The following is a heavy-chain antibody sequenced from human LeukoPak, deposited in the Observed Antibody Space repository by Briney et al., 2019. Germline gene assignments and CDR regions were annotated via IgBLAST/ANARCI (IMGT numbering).Heavy chain of an antibody. CDR3: AKDKGREGDY. CDR1: GLTFSNYG. J-gene: IGHJ4*02. D-gene: IGHD1-26*01. CDR2: ISSDGSEE. Sequence: GGSLRLSCAASGLTFSNYGMHWVRQAQGKGLEWVAVISSDGSEEYYADSVKGRFTISRDNSKNTLYLQMNSLRVEDTAVYYCAKDKGREGDYWGQGNLVTVSS. V-gene: IGHV3-30*18.